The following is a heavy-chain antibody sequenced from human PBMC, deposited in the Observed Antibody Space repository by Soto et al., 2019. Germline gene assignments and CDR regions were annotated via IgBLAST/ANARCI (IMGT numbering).Heavy chain of an antibody. V-gene: IGHV3-30*18. D-gene: IGHD1-20*01. Sequence: PGGCLRLSCAASGFTFSSYGMHWVRQAPGKGLEWVAVISYDGSNKYYADSVKGRFTISRDNSKNTLYLQMNSLRAEDTAVYYCAKEKRYYLFDTWGQGTMVTVXS. CDR2: ISYDGSNK. J-gene: IGHJ5*02. CDR1: GFTFSSYG. CDR3: AKEKRYYLFDT.